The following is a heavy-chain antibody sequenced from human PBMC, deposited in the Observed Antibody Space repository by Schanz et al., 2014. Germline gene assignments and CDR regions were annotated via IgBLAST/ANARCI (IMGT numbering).Heavy chain of an antibody. CDR2: ISNSGTYT. V-gene: IGHV3-21*05. CDR3: ARDAVTSVLTPGFCY. D-gene: IGHD4-17*01. CDR1: GITFSGYS. J-gene: IGHJ4*02. Sequence: VQLVESGGGVVRPGGSLRLSCAASGITFSGYSMNWVRQAPGKGLEWISDISNSGTYTKYADSVKGRFVISRDNARSSLYLQMSSQRDGDTAVYYCARDAVTSVLTPGFCYWGQGTLVTVSS.